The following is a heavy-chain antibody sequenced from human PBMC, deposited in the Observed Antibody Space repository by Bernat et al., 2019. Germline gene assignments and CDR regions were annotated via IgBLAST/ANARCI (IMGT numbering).Heavy chain of an antibody. CDR1: GYTFTSYG. Sequence: QVQLVQSGAEVKKPGASVKVSCKASGYTFTSYGISWVRQAPGQGLEWMGWISAYNGNTNYAQKLQGRVTMTTDTSTSTSYMELKSLGSDDTAVYYCARERGIAAAGLSFDPWGQGTLVTVSS. V-gene: IGHV1-18*01. J-gene: IGHJ5*02. CDR3: ARERGIAAAGLSFDP. D-gene: IGHD6-13*01. CDR2: ISAYNGNT.